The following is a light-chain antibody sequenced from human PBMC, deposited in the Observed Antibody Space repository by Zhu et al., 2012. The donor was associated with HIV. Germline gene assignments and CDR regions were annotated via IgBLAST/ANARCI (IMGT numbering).Light chain of an antibody. CDR2: RAS. V-gene: IGKV3-15*01. CDR3: QQRSSNWFT. J-gene: IGKJ4*01. Sequence: ETVLTQSPGILSVSPAERITLSCRASQSVGTNLAWYQQKFGQTPRLLIYRASDRATGIPARFSGSGSGTEFTLTISSLESEDFAVYYCQQRSSNWFTFGGGTKVEIK. CDR1: QSVGTN.